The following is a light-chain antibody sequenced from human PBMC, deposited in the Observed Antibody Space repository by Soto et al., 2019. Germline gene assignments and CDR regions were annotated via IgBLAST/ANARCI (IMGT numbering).Light chain of an antibody. V-gene: IGKV3-15*01. CDR2: GAS. CDR3: LQYNNSPT. Sequence: DILMTQSPSTLSVSPGERATLSCRASQSVSSNLAWYQQKPGQDPRLRIYGASARATGIPARVSGSGSGTEFTLTIISLQYEEFAVYHCLQYNNSPTFGQGTRLEIK. CDR1: QSVSSN. J-gene: IGKJ5*01.